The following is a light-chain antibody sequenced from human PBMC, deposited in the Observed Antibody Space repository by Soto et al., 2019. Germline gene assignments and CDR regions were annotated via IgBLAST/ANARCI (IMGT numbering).Light chain of an antibody. CDR2: DAS. Sequence: DIQMPQSPSTLSASVGDRVTITCRASQSISSWLAWYQQKPGKAPKLLIFDASSLESGTPSRFSGRRSGTQFTLTINGLQPDDFATYYCQQYDNYKPLTFGGGTKVDIK. CDR3: QQYDNYKPLT. V-gene: IGKV1-5*01. J-gene: IGKJ4*01. CDR1: QSISSW.